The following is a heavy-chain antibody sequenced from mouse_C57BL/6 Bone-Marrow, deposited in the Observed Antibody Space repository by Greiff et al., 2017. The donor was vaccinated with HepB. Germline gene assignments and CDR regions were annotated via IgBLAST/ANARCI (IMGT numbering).Heavy chain of an antibody. CDR1: GFTFSNYW. D-gene: IGHD1-1*01. CDR2: IRLKSDNYAT. Sequence: EVKVVESGGGLVQPGGSMKLSCVASGFTFSNYWMNWVRQSPEKGLEWVAQIRLKSDNYATHYAESVQGRFTISRDDSKSSVYLQMNNLRAEDTGIYYCSLPYYYGRGYFDYWGQGTTLTVSS. CDR3: SLPYYYGRGYFDY. V-gene: IGHV6-3*01. J-gene: IGHJ2*01.